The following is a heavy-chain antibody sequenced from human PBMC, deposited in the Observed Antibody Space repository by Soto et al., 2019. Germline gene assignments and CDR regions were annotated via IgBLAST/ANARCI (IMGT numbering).Heavy chain of an antibody. Sequence: PSETLSLTCTVSGGSISSGDYYWSWIRQPPGKGLEWIGYIYYSGSSYYNPSLKSRVTISVDTSKNQFSLKLSSVTAADTAVYYCARTFGEWYYYYYGMDVWGQGTTVTVSS. CDR3: ARTFGEWYYYYYGMDV. CDR2: IYYSGSS. V-gene: IGHV4-30-4*01. D-gene: IGHD3-10*01. J-gene: IGHJ6*02. CDR1: GGSISSGDYY.